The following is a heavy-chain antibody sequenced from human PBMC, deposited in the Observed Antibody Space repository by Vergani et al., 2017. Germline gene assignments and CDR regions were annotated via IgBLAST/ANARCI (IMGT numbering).Heavy chain of an antibody. V-gene: IGHV4-4*02. CDR3: ATIGYRRWGYYFDY. CDR2: ICHSEDT. D-gene: IGHD2-2*02. J-gene: IGHJ4*02. CDR1: GGSITSNNC. Sequence: QVPLQESGPGLVNPSETLSLTCSVSGGSITSNNCWTWVRQPPGKGLVWIGEICHSEDTNYSPSLKSRVTVSVDESRKLFSLMLNSVTAADTAVYYCATIGYRRWGYYFDYWGQGILVTVSS.